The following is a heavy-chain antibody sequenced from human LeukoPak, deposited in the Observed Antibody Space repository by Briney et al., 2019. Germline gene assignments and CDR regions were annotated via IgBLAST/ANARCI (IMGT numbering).Heavy chain of an antibody. J-gene: IGHJ5*02. CDR1: GGTFSSYA. Sequence: GASVKVSCKASGGTFSSYAISWVRQAPGQGLEWMGRIIPILGIANYAQKFQGRVTITADKSTSTAYMELSSLRSEDTAVYYCARTPVISSSWSGYWFDPWGQGTLVTVSS. D-gene: IGHD6-13*01. CDR2: IIPILGIA. V-gene: IGHV1-69*04. CDR3: ARTPVISSSWSGYWFDP.